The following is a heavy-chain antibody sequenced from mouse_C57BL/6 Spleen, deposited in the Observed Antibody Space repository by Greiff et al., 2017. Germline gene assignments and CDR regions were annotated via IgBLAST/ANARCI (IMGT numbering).Heavy chain of an antibody. V-gene: IGHV2-2*01. Sequence: VKLMESGPGLVQPSQSLSITCTVSGFSLTSYGVHWVRQSPGKGLEWLGVIWSGGSTDYNAAFISRLSISKDNSKSQVFFKMNSLQADDTAIYYCARRELLRDYAMDYWGQGTSVTVSS. J-gene: IGHJ4*01. CDR1: GFSLTSYG. CDR3: ARRELLRDYAMDY. CDR2: IWSGGST. D-gene: IGHD1-1*01.